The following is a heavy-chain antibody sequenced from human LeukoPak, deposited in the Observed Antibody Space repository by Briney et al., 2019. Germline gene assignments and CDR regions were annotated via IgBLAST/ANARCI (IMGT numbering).Heavy chain of an antibody. CDR2: ISAYNGNT. CDR1: GYTFTSYG. D-gene: IGHD5-12*01. V-gene: IGHV1-18*01. CDR3: ARDVPEHSIVARIWAYYYMDV. Sequence: ASVKVSCKASGYTFTSYGISWVRQAPGQGLEWVGWISAYNGNTNYAQKLQGRVTMTTDTSTSTAYMELRSLRSDDTAVYYCARDVPEHSIVARIWAYYYMDVWGKGTTVTVSS. J-gene: IGHJ6*03.